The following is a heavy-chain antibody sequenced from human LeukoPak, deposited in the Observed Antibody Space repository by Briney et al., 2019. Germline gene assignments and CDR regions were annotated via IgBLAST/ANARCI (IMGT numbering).Heavy chain of an antibody. V-gene: IGHV3-48*03. J-gene: IGHJ6*02. CDR3: ARDSTMAV. CDR1: GFTFSSYE. Sequence: GGSLRLSCAASGFTFSSYEMNWVRQAPGKGLEWISYISSSGTTVYYADSVKGRFTISRDNAKNSLYLQMNSLRAEDTAVYYCARDSTMAVWGQGTTVTVSS. CDR2: ISSSGTTV. D-gene: IGHD5-24*01.